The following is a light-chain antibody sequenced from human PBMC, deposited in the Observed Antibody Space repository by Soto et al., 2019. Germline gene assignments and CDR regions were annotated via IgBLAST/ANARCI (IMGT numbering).Light chain of an antibody. V-gene: IGKV1-9*01. Sequence: DIQLTKSPSFLSQSVGARFTITCRTITVISSSLAWYQQKPGKAPHLLIYAVSTLQSGVPSRFSGSGSGTEFTLTISSLQPEDFATYYCQQRNSYPFTFGQGTRLEIK. J-gene: IGKJ5*01. CDR3: QQRNSYPFT. CDR2: AVS. CDR1: TVISSS.